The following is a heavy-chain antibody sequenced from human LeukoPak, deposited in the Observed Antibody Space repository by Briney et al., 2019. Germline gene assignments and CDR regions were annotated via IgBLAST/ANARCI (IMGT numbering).Heavy chain of an antibody. CDR3: ARGRRAYYYDSSGYFFDY. CDR1: GGSISSYY. D-gene: IGHD3-22*01. Sequence: PSETLSLTCTASGGSISSYYWSWIRQPPGKGLEWIGYIYYSGSTNYNPSLKSRVTISVDTSKNQFSLKLSSVTAADAAVYYCARGRRAYYYDSSGYFFDYWGQGTPVTVSS. J-gene: IGHJ4*02. V-gene: IGHV4-59*01. CDR2: IYYSGST.